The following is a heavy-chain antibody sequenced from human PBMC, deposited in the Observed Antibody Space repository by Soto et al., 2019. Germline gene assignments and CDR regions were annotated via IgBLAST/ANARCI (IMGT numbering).Heavy chain of an antibody. CDR1: GFTFSTYA. V-gene: IGHV3-23*01. CDR3: AKKRGCSRTSCYVDY. CDR2: ISGSGGST. Sequence: EVQLLESGGGLVQPGGSLRLSCAASGFTFSTYAMGWVRQAPGKGLEWVSAISGSGGSTYYADSVKGRFTISRDNSKNTLNLQMNSLRAEDTALYYCAKKRGCSRTSCYVDYWGQGTLVTVSS. J-gene: IGHJ4*02. D-gene: IGHD2-2*01.